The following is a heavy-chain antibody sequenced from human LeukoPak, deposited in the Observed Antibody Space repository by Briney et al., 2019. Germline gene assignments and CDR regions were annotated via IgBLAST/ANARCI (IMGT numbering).Heavy chain of an antibody. Sequence: GGSLRLPCAASGFTFTNYGMNWVRQAPGKGLEWVSSVSSSSSYIYYADTVKGRFTISRDNANNSLDLLMNSLRAEDTAVYYCARSGIGVLRYNYNYMDVWGKGTTVIISS. CDR3: ARSGIGVLRYNYNYMDV. CDR1: GFTFTNYG. V-gene: IGHV3-21*01. D-gene: IGHD5-24*01. J-gene: IGHJ6*03. CDR2: VSSSSSYI.